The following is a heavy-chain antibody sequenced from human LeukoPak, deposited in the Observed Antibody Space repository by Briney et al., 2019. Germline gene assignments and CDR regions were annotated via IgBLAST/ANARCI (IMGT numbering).Heavy chain of an antibody. D-gene: IGHD3-22*01. CDR3: AKDLWRSTMNYLDY. CDR1: GFTFSSYG. Sequence: GGSLRLSCAASGFTFSSYGMSWVRQAPGKGLEWVSGISGSGGSTYYADAVKGRFTISRDNSKNTLYLQMNSLRAEDTAVYYCAKDLWRSTMNYLDYWGQGTLVTVSS. CDR2: ISGSGGST. V-gene: IGHV3-23*01. J-gene: IGHJ4*02.